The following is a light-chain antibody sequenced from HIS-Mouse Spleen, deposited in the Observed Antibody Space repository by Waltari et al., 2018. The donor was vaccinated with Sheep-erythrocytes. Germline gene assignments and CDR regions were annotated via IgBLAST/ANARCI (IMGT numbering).Light chain of an antibody. J-gene: IGLJ3*02. CDR1: TSDVGGDNT. CDR2: EVS. V-gene: IGLV2-8*01. CDR3: SSYAGSNNWV. Sequence: QSALTQPPSASGSPGQSVTISRTGTTSDVGGDNTVSWYQQPPGKAPKLMIYEVSKRPSGVPDRFSGSKSGNPASLTVSGLQAEDEADYYCSSYAGSNNWVFGGGTKLTVL.